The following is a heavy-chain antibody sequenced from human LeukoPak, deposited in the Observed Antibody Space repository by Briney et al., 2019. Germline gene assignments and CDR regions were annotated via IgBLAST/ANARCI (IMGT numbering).Heavy chain of an antibody. CDR3: ARLNSLDYVGSY. D-gene: IGHD3-16*01. Sequence: GGSLRLSCVASGFTFNTYNMNWVRQAPGKGLEWVANMNHDGSEKYYEESVEGRFTISRDNAKNSLFLQMNNLRVEDTAVYYCARLNSLDYVGSYWGQGTLVTVSS. CDR2: MNHDGSEK. J-gene: IGHJ4*02. V-gene: IGHV3-7*01. CDR1: GFTFNTYN.